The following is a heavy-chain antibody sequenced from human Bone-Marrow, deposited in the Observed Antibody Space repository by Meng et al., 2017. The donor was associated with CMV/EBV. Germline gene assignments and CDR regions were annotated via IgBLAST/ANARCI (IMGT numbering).Heavy chain of an antibody. D-gene: IGHD5-18*01. Sequence: GESLKISCAASGFTFSDYYMSWIRQAPGKGLEWVSYISRSGSTIYYADSVKGRFTISRDYAKNSLYLQMNSLRAEDTALYYWAREMVKGGYYGMDVWGQGTTVPVSS. V-gene: IGHV3-11*01. CDR2: ISRSGSTI. CDR3: AREMVKGGYYGMDV. CDR1: GFTFSDYY. J-gene: IGHJ6*01.